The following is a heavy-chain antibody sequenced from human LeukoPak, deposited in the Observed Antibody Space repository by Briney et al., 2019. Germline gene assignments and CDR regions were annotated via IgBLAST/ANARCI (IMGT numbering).Heavy chain of an antibody. D-gene: IGHD6-19*01. CDR2: ISGSGGST. CDR3: AKDVFRRGSVAGWFDP. J-gene: IGHJ5*02. CDR1: EFTFSNYA. Sequence: GGSLRLSCVASEFTFSNYAMSWVRQAPGKGLEWVSAISGSGGSTYYADSVKGRFTIARDNSKNTLYLQMNSLSPEDTAIYSCAKDVFRRGSVAGWFDPWGQGTLVTVSS. V-gene: IGHV3-23*01.